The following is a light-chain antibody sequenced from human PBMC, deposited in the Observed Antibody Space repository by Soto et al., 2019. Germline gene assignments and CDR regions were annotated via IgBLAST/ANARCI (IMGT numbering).Light chain of an antibody. V-gene: IGLV1-44*01. CDR2: SNI. Sequence: QSVLTHQPSASGTPGQRVTISCSGSSSNIGSNPVNWYQQLPGTAPKLLIYSNIQRPSGVPDRFSGSKSGSSASLAISGLQSEDEADYYCAAWDDSLNGYVFGTGTKLTVL. J-gene: IGLJ1*01. CDR1: SSNIGSNP. CDR3: AAWDDSLNGYV.